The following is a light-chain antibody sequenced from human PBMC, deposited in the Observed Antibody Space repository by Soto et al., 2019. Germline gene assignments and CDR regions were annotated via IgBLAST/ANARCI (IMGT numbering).Light chain of an antibody. CDR2: AAS. CDR1: QGISNY. J-gene: IGKJ1*01. Sequence: DIQMTQSPSSLSASVGDRVTITCRASQGISNYLAGYQQKPGKVPKLLIYAASTLQSGVPSRFSGSGSGTDFTLTISRLQPEDVATYYCQKYNSSARTFGQGTKVEIK. CDR3: QKYNSSART. V-gene: IGKV1-27*01.